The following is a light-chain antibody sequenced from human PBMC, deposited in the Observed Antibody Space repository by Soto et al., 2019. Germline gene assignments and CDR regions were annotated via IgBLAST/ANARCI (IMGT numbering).Light chain of an antibody. V-gene: IGLV2-14*01. Sequence: QSALTQPASVSGSPGQSITISCTGTSSDVGGYNYVSWYQQHPGKAPKLMIYDVSNWPSGVSNRFSGSKSGNTASLTISGLQAEDEADYYCISYTSSSTHVFGTGTKLTVL. J-gene: IGLJ1*01. CDR3: ISYTSSSTHV. CDR1: SSDVGGYNY. CDR2: DVS.